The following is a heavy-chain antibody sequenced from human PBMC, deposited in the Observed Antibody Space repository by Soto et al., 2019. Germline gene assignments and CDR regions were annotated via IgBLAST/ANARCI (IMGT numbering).Heavy chain of an antibody. D-gene: IGHD2-15*01. CDR1: GFTFSDYY. V-gene: IGHV3-11*01. CDR3: ARSLLSVAADNWFDP. Sequence: GGSLRLSCAASGFTFSDYYMSWIRQAPGKGLEWVSYISSSGSTIYYADSVKGRFTISRDNAKNSLYLQMNSLRAEDTAVYYCARSLLSVAADNWFDPWGQGTLVTVPS. J-gene: IGHJ5*02. CDR2: ISSSGSTI.